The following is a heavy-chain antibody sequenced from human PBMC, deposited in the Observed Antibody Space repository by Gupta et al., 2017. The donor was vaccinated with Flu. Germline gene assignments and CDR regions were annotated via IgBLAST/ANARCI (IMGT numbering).Heavy chain of an antibody. CDR3: ASVLEVPTD. D-gene: IGHD3-3*01. CDR2: IDADGNDS. J-gene: IGHJ1*01. Sequence: IHWVRQAPGKGLMWVSRIDADGNDSSYADSVRGRFTISRDNAKDTVYLQMNRLTVEDTAVYYCASVLEVPTDWGSGTLVTVSS. V-gene: IGHV3-74*01.